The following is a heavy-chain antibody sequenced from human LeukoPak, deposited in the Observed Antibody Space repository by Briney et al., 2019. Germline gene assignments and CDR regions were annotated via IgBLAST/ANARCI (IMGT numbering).Heavy chain of an antibody. J-gene: IGHJ2*01. V-gene: IGHV4-34*01. CDR1: GGSFSGYY. Sequence: SETLSLTCAVYGGSFSGYYWSWIRQPPGKGLEWIGAINHSGSTNYNPSLKSRVTISVDTSKNQFSLKLSSVTAADTAVYYCARAWAPTSPYSSSWYGYWYFDLWGRGTLVTVSS. CDR2: INHSGST. CDR3: ARAWAPTSPYSSSWYGYWYFDL. D-gene: IGHD6-13*01.